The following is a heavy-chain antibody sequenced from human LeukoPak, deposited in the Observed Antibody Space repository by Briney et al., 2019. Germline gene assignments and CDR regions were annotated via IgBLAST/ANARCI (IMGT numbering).Heavy chain of an antibody. V-gene: IGHV3-21*01. J-gene: IGHJ4*02. D-gene: IGHD2-21*02. Sequence: GGSLRLSCAASGFTFSTYSMNWVRQAPGKGLEWVSSISSSSSYIYYADSVKGRFTISRDNAKNSLYLQMNSLRAEDTAVYYCARDSRGDGASDYWGQGALVTVSS. CDR1: GFTFSTYS. CDR2: ISSSSSYI. CDR3: ARDSRGDGASDY.